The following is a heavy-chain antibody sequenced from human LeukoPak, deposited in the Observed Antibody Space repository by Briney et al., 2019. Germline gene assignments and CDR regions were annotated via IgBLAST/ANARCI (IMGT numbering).Heavy chain of an antibody. J-gene: IGHJ4*02. CDR3: ATQGPYYDFWSGYVY. CDR2: FDPEDGET. Sequence: GASVKVSCKVSGYTLTELSMHWVRQAPGKGIEWMGGFDPEDGETIYAQKFQGRVTMTEDTSTDTAYMELSSLRSEDTAVYYCATQGPYYDFWSGYVYWGQGTLVTVSS. CDR1: GYTLTELS. V-gene: IGHV1-24*01. D-gene: IGHD3-3*01.